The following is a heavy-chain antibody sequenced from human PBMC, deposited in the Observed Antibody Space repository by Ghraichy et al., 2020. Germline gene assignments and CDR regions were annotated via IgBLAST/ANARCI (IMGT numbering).Heavy chain of an antibody. V-gene: IGHV3-15*01. CDR3: TTDCTSTGCLGDGAFDL. J-gene: IGHJ3*01. Sequence: GESLNISCGASGFSFSTAWMTWVRQGPGEGLEWIGRVKTEVEGRATDFAAPVKGRFTISRDDSKNMVFLQMNSLQTEDTAVYYCTTDCTSTGCLGDGAFDLWGPGTMVTVSS. CDR2: VKTEVEGRAT. D-gene: IGHD2/OR15-2a*01. CDR1: GFSFSTAW.